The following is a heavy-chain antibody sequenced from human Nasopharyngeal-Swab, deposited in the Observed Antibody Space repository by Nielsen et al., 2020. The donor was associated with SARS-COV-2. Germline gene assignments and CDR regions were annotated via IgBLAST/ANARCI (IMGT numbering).Heavy chain of an antibody. Sequence: GSLRLSCAVYGGSFSGYYWSWIRQPPGKGLEWIGEINHSGSTNYNPSLKSRVTISVDTSKNQFSLKLSSVTAADTAVYYCARSPLKYYGSGIDYWGQGTLVTVSS. CDR3: ARSPLKYYGSGIDY. V-gene: IGHV4-34*01. D-gene: IGHD3-10*01. CDR1: GGSFSGYY. J-gene: IGHJ4*02. CDR2: INHSGST.